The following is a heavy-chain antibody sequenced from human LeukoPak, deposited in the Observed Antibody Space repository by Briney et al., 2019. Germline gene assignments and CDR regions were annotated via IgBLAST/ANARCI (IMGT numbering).Heavy chain of an antibody. J-gene: IGHJ4*02. CDR3: AREISHGSYWGYYFDY. V-gene: IGHV3-21*04. CDR1: GFTFSSYE. Sequence: GGSLRLSCAASGFTFSSYEMNWVRQAPGKGLEWVSSIRSSSSYIYYADSVKGRFTISRDNAKNSLYLQMNSLRAEDTAVYYCAREISHGSYWGYYFDYWGQGTLVTVSS. CDR2: IRSSSSYI. D-gene: IGHD1-26*01.